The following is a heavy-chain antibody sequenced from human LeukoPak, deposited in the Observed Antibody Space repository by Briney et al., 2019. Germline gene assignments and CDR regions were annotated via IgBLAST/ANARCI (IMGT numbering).Heavy chain of an antibody. Sequence: ASVKVSCKASGYTFTSYGISWVRQAPGQGLEGMGWISAYNGNTNYAQKLQGRVTMTTDTSTSTAYMELRSLRSDDTAVYYCARHHPDSSGYYYSGYWGQGTLVTVSS. J-gene: IGHJ4*02. D-gene: IGHD3-22*01. CDR2: ISAYNGNT. CDR1: GYTFTSYG. CDR3: ARHHPDSSGYYYSGY. V-gene: IGHV1-18*01.